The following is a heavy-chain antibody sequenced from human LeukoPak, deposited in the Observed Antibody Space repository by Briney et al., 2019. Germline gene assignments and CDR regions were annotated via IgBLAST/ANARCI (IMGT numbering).Heavy chain of an antibody. D-gene: IGHD3-16*01. V-gene: IGHV1-46*01. CDR3: ARDRELRITLGGAAWFDP. CDR1: GYIFTKYY. Sequence: ASVKVSCKVSGYIFTKYYMHWLRQAPGQGLEWMGIINPSGGSATYAQKFQGRVTMSSDTSTNTAYMELSGLRSEDTAIYYCARDRELRITLGGAAWFDPWGQGTLVTVSS. J-gene: IGHJ5*02. CDR2: INPSGGSA.